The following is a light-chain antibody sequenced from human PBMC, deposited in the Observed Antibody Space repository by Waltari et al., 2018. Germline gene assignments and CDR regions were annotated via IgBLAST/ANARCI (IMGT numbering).Light chain of an antibody. CDR3: QVWDSNTAV. CDR1: NIGSKN. Sequence: SYELTQPLSVSVALGQTARMTCGGNNIGSKNVHWYQQKPGQAPVLVIHRDSNRPSGVPERFSGSNSGNTATLTIRRAQAGDEADFYCQVWDSNTAVFGGGTKLTVL. V-gene: IGLV3-9*01. J-gene: IGLJ2*01. CDR2: RDS.